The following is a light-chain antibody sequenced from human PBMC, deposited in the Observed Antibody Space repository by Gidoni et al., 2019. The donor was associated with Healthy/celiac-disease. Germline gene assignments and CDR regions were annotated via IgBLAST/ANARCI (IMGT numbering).Light chain of an antibody. J-gene: IGKJ4*01. CDR2: WAS. CDR3: QQYYSTPLT. Sequence: LALSLGERATINCKASQYVLYTSNNKNYLAWYQQKPGQPPKLLIYWASTRESGVPDRFSGSGSGTDFTLTISSLQAEDVAVYYCQQYYSTPLTFXGXTKVEIK. CDR1: QYVLYTSNNKNY. V-gene: IGKV4-1*01.